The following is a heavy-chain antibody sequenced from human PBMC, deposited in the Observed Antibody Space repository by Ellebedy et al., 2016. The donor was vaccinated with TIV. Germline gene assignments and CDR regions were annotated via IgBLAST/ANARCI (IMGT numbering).Heavy chain of an antibody. CDR3: ARDRRDILTRGADY. CDR1: GFTFSDYY. D-gene: IGHD3-9*01. Sequence: GGSLRLSXAASGFTFSDYYMSWIRQAPGKGLEWVSYISSSSSYTNYADSVKGRFTISRDNAKNSLYLQMNSLRAEDTAVYYCARDRRDILTRGADYWGQGTLVTVSS. V-gene: IGHV3-11*05. J-gene: IGHJ4*02. CDR2: ISSSSSYT.